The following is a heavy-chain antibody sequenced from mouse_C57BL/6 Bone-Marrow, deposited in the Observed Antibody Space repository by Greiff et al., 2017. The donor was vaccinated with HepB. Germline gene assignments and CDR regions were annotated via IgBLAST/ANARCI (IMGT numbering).Heavy chain of an antibody. CDR3: ARWPAYYKGYFDV. CDR1: GYTFTSYW. J-gene: IGHJ1*03. D-gene: IGHD2-12*01. V-gene: IGHV1-55*01. CDR2: IYPGSGST. Sequence: QVQLQQPAAELVKPGASVKMSCKASGYTFTSYWITWVKQRPGQGLEWIGDIYPGSGSTNYNEKFKSKATLTVDTSSSTAYMQLSSLTSEDSAVYYCARWPAYYKGYFDVWGTGTTVTVSS.